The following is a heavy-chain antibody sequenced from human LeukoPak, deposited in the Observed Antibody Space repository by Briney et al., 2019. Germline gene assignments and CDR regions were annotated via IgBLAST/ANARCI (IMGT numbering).Heavy chain of an antibody. D-gene: IGHD5-18*01. CDR3: ARGLPYSYGYHGIMDV. CDR1: GFTFSSYG. V-gene: IGHV3-30*02. Sequence: GGSLRLSCAASGFTFSSYGMHWVRQAPGKGLEWVAFMRYDGSNRNYADSVKGRFTISRDNSKNTLYLQMNSLRAEDTAVYYCARGLPYSYGYHGIMDVWGKGTTVTVSS. CDR2: MRYDGSNR. J-gene: IGHJ6*04.